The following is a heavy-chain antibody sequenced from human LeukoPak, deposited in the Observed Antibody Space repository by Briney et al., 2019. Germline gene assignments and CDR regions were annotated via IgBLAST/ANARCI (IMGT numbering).Heavy chain of an antibody. V-gene: IGHV3-30*03. CDR1: GFTFSSYG. CDR3: ARSLIVANPLDV. J-gene: IGHJ6*04. CDR2: ISYDGSNK. Sequence: GGSLRLSCAASGFTFSSYGMHWVRQAPGKGLEWVAVISYDGSNKYYADSVKGRFTISRDNSKNTLYLQMNSLRAEDTAVYYCARSLIVANPLDVWGKGTTVTVSS. D-gene: IGHD5-12*01.